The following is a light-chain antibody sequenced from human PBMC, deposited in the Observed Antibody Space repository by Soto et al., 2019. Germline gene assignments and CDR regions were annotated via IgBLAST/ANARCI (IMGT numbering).Light chain of an antibody. CDR3: QHFNSYPIT. Sequence: AVQLTQSPSSLSASVGDRVTITCRASQGVSRDLAWYQQKPGQPPKLLIYDSSNLESGVPSSFSGSGSGTDFTLTITSLQPEDFATYYCQHFNSYPITFGQGTRLEIK. CDR2: DSS. V-gene: IGKV1-13*02. CDR1: QGVSRD. J-gene: IGKJ5*01.